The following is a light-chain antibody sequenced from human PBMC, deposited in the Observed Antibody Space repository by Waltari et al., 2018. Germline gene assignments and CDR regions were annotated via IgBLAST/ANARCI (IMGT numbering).Light chain of an antibody. Sequence: QLVLTQSPSVSASLGASVKLTCPLSSGHSSNVIAWLQQQSEKGPRYLMKVNSDGSHSKGDEIPDRFSGSSSGAERYLTISSLQSEDEADYYCQTGGHGTWVFGGGTKLTVL. V-gene: IGLV4-69*01. J-gene: IGLJ3*02. CDR1: SGHSSNV. CDR3: QTGGHGTWV. CDR2: VNSDGSH.